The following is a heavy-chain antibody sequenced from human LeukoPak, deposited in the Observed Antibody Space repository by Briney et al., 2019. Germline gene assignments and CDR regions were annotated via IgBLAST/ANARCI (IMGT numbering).Heavy chain of an antibody. CDR3: AREGGYCSGGSCRYFDY. CDR1: GFTFSSYG. CDR2: ISYDGSNK. V-gene: IGHV3-30*03. Sequence: GRSLRLSCAASGFTFSSYGMHWVRQAPGKGLEWVAVISYDGSNKYYADSVKGRFTISRDNSKNTLYLQMNSLRAEDTAVYYCAREGGYCSGGSCRYFDYWGQGTLVTVSS. D-gene: IGHD2-15*01. J-gene: IGHJ4*02.